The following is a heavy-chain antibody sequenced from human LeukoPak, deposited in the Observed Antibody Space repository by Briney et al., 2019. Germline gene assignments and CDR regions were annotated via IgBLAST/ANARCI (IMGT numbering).Heavy chain of an antibody. CDR3: ARDLANYYDSSGSGDY. CDR1: GFTFSSYS. J-gene: IGHJ4*02. Sequence: GGSLRLSRAASGFTFSSYSMNWVRQAPGKGLEWVSSISSSSSYIYYADSVKGRFTISRDNAKNSLYLQMNSLRAEDTAVYYCARDLANYYDSSGSGDYWGQGTLVTVSS. D-gene: IGHD3-22*01. CDR2: ISSSSSYI. V-gene: IGHV3-21*01.